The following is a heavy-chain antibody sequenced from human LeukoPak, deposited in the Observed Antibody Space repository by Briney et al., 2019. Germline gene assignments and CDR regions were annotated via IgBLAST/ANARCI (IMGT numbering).Heavy chain of an antibody. Sequence: GGSLRLSCAASGFTFTSYSMNWVRQAPGKGLEWVSTISGGGGSTYYADSVKGRFTISRDNSKNTLYLQVNSLRAEDTAVYYCAKGGKWDVTPFDYWGKGPLVTVP. CDR1: GFTFTSYS. D-gene: IGHD1-26*01. CDR2: ISGGGGST. CDR3: AKGGKWDVTPFDY. V-gene: IGHV3-23*01. J-gene: IGHJ4*02.